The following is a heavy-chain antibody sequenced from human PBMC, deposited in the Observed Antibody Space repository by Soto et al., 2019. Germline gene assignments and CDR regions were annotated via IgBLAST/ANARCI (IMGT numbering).Heavy chain of an antibody. J-gene: IGHJ4*02. CDR3: ARDVNPYFGPGSLHGYFDR. CDR1: GYTFTGYY. Sequence: ASVKVTCKASGYTFTGYYIHWVRQATGKGFEWIGWTNPNNGSTKYAQKFQGRVTMTRATSITTVYVELSRLRSDDTAVYFCARDVNPYFGPGSLHGYFDRWGQGTQVTISS. D-gene: IGHD3-10*01. CDR2: TNPNNGST. V-gene: IGHV1-2*02.